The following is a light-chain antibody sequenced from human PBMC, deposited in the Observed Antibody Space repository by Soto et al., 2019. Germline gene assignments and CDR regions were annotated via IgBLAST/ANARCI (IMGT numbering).Light chain of an antibody. J-gene: IGKJ1*01. V-gene: IGKV1-5*01. Sequence: DIHMTQSPSTLPASLGDRGTITGRASQSISNWLAGYQQKPGKAPKLLIYDATTLQSGVPSRFSGSASGTEFTLTISSLQPDDFATYYCQQYNSYSFGQGTKVDIK. CDR2: DAT. CDR3: QQYNSYS. CDR1: QSISNW.